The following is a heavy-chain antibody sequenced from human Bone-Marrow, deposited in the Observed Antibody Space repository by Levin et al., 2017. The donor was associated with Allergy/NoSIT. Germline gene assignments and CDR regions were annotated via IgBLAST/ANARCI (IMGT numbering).Heavy chain of an antibody. CDR3: ARGAKYYFDY. CDR1: GFTVSSNY. J-gene: IGHJ4*02. V-gene: IGHV3-53*01. Sequence: GESLKISCAASGFTVSSNYMSWVRQAPGKGLEWVSVIYSGGSTYYADSVKGRFTISRDNSKNTLYLQMNSLRAEDTAVYYCARGAKYYFDYWGQGTLVTVSS. D-gene: IGHD4/OR15-4a*01. CDR2: IYSGGST.